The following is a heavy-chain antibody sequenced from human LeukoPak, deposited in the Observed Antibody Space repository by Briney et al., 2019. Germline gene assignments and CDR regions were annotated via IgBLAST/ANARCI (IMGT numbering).Heavy chain of an antibody. Sequence: SGGSLRLSCAASGFTFSTYSMNWVRQAPGKGLEWVSSISSGGTYIYYADSVRGRFTISRDNAKNSLYLQMNSLRAEDTAVYYCARPTTAHAGTWYAWLLDSWGQGTLLTFSS. V-gene: IGHV3-21*06. CDR2: ISSGGTYI. J-gene: IGHJ4*02. D-gene: IGHD2-2*01. CDR3: ARPTTAHAGTWYAWLLDS. CDR1: GFTFSTYS.